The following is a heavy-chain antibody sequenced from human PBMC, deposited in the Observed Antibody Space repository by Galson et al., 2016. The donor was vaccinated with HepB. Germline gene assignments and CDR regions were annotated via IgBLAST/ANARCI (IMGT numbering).Heavy chain of an antibody. CDR1: GFTFSRYA. D-gene: IGHD3-3*01. V-gene: IGHV3-23*01. CDR3: AKDRLLPYYDFWSGHYPGESFDI. Sequence: SLRLSCAASGFTFSRYAMSWVRQAPGKGLEWVSVMSGSGGSTYYADSVKGRFTISRDNAKNTLYLQMNSLRAEDTAVYYCAKDRLLPYYDFWSGHYPGESFDIWGQGTVVTVSS. CDR2: MSGSGGST. J-gene: IGHJ3*02.